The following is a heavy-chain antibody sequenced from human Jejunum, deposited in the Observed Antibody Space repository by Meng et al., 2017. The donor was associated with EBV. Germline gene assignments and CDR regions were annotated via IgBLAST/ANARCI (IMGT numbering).Heavy chain of an antibody. D-gene: IGHD3-10*01. CDR3: ARDWGGDYLDY. CDR2: INTKTGNP. CDR1: GYTFSSYA. J-gene: IGHJ4*02. Sequence: QVPLVQSGSELKKPGASVKVSCKASGYTFSSYAMNWVRRAPGQGLKWMGWINTKTGNPTYAQGFTGRFVFSLDTSVGTAYLQISSLKAEDTAVYYCARDWGGDYLDYWGQGTLVTVSS. V-gene: IGHV7-4-1*02.